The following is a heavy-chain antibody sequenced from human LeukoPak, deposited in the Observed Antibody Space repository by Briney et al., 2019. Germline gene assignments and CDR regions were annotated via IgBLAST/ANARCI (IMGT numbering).Heavy chain of an antibody. D-gene: IGHD2-15*01. CDR2: ISYDGSNK. CDR3: ARGARYCSGGSCYPGAFDY. J-gene: IGHJ4*02. Sequence: GSLRLSCAASGFTFSSYAMHWVRQAPGKGLEWVAVISYDGSNKYYADSVNGRFTISRDNSKNTLYLQMNSLRAEDTAVYYCARGARYCSGGSCYPGAFDYWGQGTLVTVSS. CDR1: GFTFSSYA. V-gene: IGHV3-30*04.